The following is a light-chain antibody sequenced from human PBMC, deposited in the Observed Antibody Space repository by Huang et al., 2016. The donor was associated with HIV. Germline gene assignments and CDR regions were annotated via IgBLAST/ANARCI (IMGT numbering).Light chain of an antibody. CDR3: QQTYTSVLT. V-gene: IGKV1-39*01. Sequence: DIQMTQSPSSLSASVGDRVTIPCRASQTISTYLNWYQQKPGKAPDLLIYGASILQSGVPSRFSGAGSGTNFTLTIRSLQPEDYATYYCQQTYTSVLTFGPGTTVDI. J-gene: IGKJ3*01. CDR1: QTISTY. CDR2: GAS.